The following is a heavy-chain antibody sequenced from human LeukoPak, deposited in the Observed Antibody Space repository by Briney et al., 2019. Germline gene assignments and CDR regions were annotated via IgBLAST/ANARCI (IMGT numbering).Heavy chain of an antibody. CDR3: ARVGRGDTYGYVDY. V-gene: IGHV3-66*01. CDR1: GFTVSSNY. Sequence: GGSPRLSCAASGFTVSSNYMSWVRQTPGKGLAWVSVLYSGGNTYYADSVKGRFTISRGNSKNMLFLQMNSLRAEDTAVYYCARVGRGDTYGYVDYWGQGTLVTVSS. CDR2: LYSGGNT. J-gene: IGHJ4*02. D-gene: IGHD5-18*01.